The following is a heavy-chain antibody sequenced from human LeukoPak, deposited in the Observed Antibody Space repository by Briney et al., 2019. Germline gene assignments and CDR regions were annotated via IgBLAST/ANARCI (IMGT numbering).Heavy chain of an antibody. J-gene: IGHJ4*02. V-gene: IGHV3-7*03. D-gene: IGHD5-12*01. CDR1: GFTFNSYW. CDR2: IKQDGSEK. Sequence: GGSLRLSCAASGFTFNSYWMSWVHQAPGKGLEWVANIKQDGSEKYYVDSVKGRFTISRDNSKNTLYLQMNSLRAEDTAVYYCAKTGDGYGYWGQGTLVTVSS. CDR3: AKTGDGYGY.